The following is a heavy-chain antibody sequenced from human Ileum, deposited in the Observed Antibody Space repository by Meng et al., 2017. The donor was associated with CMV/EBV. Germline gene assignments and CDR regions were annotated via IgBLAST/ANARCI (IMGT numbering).Heavy chain of an antibody. CDR3: MSDHGQA. Sequence: VLLGESGGGVVHPGRSLRLSCAASGVTFISSCMDWVRQAPGKGLVWVAFIRYDGHDKYSVDSVKGRFTISRDNSNNTLYLQMNSLRAEDTAMYYCMSDHGQAWGQGTLVTVSS. CDR2: IRYDGHDK. CDR1: GVTFISSC. D-gene: IGHD4-17*01. J-gene: IGHJ5*02. V-gene: IGHV3-30*02.